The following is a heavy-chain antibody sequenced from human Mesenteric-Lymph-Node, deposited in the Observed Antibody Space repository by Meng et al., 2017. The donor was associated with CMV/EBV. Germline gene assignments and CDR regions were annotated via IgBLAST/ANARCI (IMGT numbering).Heavy chain of an antibody. CDR1: GYTFTSYY. V-gene: IGHV1-46*01. J-gene: IGHJ5*02. D-gene: IGHD3-16*01. CDR3: ARGAGGIWFDP. Sequence: ASVKVSCKASGYTFTSYYMHWVRQAPGQGLEWMGIINPSGGSTSYAQKFQGRVTMTTDTSTSTAYMELRSLGSDDTAVYEWARGAGGIWFDPWGQGTLVTVSS. CDR2: INPSGGST.